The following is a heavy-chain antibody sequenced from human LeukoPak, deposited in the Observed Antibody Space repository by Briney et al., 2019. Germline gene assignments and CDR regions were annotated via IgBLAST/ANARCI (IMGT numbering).Heavy chain of an antibody. V-gene: IGHV4-38-2*01. D-gene: IGHD6-19*01. J-gene: IGHJ4*02. CDR1: YF. Sequence: YFWDWIRQPPGMGLEWIGTIYYDGRTFYNPSLKSRVTISSDTSKNQFSLKVRSVTAADTAVYCATGYSNGWTSDFDYWGQGTLVTVSS. CDR3: ATGYSNGWTSDFDY. CDR2: IYYDGRT.